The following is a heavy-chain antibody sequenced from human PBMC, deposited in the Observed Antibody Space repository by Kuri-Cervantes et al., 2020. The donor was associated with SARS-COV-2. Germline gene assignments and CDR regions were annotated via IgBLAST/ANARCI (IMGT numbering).Heavy chain of an antibody. J-gene: IGHJ5*02. D-gene: IGHD2-2*01. CDR2: IIPIFGTA. Sequence: SVKVSYKASGGTFSSYAISWVRQAPGQGLEWMGGIIPIFGTANYAQKFQGRVTITADESTSTAYMELSSLRSEDTAVYYCARGIVVPATTRWNWFDPWGQGTLVTVSS. CDR3: ARGIVVPATTRWNWFDP. CDR1: GGTFSSYA. V-gene: IGHV1-69*13.